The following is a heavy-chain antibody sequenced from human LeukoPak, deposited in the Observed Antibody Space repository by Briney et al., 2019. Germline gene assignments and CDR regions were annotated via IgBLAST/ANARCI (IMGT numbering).Heavy chain of an antibody. D-gene: IGHD3-9*01. J-gene: IGHJ5*02. V-gene: IGHV1-69*13. CDR1: GGTFSSYA. CDR3: AMYEGRYFLPNWFDP. Sequence: ASVKVSCKASGGTFSSYAISWVRQAPGQGLEWMGGIIPIFGTANYAQKFQGRVTITADESTSTAYMELSSLRSEDTAVYYCAMYEGRYFLPNWFDPWGQGTLVTVSS. CDR2: IIPIFGTA.